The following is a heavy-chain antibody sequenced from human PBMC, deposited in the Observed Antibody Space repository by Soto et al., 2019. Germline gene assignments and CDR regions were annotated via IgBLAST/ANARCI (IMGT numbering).Heavy chain of an antibody. CDR1: GGTFSSYA. J-gene: IGHJ6*02. V-gene: IGHV1-69*06. CDR2: IIPIFGTA. CDR3: ARQEQLSSYGMDV. Sequence: SVKVSCKASGGTFSSYAISWVRQAPGQGLEWMGGIIPIFGTANYAQKFQGRVTITADKSTSTAYMELSSLRSEDTAVYYCARQEQLSSYGMDVWGQGTTVTVSS. D-gene: IGHD6-6*01.